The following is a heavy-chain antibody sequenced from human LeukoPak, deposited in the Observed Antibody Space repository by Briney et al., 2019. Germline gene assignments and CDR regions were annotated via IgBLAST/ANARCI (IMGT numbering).Heavy chain of an antibody. CDR2: IYPGDSYT. D-gene: IGHD6-13*01. CDR3: ARRSSLDY. Sequence: NRGESLKISCEGSGYIFTSYWIGCVRQLHGKGLEWMGIIYPGDSYTRYSPSFQGQVTLSAHKSIRTAYLQWSSLKASDTAMYYCARRSSLDYWGQGTLVTVSS. V-gene: IGHV5-51*01. CDR1: GYIFTSYW. J-gene: IGHJ4*02.